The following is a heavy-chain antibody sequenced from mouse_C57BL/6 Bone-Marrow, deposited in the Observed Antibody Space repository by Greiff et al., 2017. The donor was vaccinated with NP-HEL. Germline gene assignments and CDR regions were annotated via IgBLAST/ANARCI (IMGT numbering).Heavy chain of an antibody. CDR3: ARSRILWLRRRAWFAY. CDR1: GYTFTSYW. CDR2: IHPNSGST. J-gene: IGHJ3*01. D-gene: IGHD2-2*01. Sequence: QVQLQQPGAELVKPGASVKLSCKASGYTFTSYWMHWVKQRPGQGLEWIGMIHPNSGSTNYNEKFKSKATLTVDKSSSTAYMQLSRLTSEDSAVYYCARSRILWLRRRAWFAYWGQGTLVTVSA. V-gene: IGHV1-64*01.